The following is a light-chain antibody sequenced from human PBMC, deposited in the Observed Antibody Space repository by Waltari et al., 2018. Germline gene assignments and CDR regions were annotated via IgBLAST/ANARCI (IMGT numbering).Light chain of an antibody. CDR1: ASNIGAGFD. J-gene: IGLJ3*02. CDR3: QSYDFSMSAL. CDR2: GFT. Sequence: QSVLTQPPSVSGAPGQRVTISCTGSASNIGAGFDVHWYQQFPGTAPKLLISGFTNRPPVFPERFSGSQSGTSASLAITGLHAEDEADYYCQSYDFSMSALFGGGTKLTVL. V-gene: IGLV1-40*01.